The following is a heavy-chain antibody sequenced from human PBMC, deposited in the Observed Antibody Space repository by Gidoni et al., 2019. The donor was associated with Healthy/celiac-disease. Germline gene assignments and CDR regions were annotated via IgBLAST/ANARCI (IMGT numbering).Heavy chain of an antibody. J-gene: IGHJ6*02. CDR2: ISSSSSYI. CDR3: ASDIVVDKRYYYYYGMDV. Sequence: EVQLVESGGGLVKPGGCLSLPCAASGFTFSSYSMNWVRQAPGKGLEWVSSISSSSSYIYYADSVKGRFTISRDNAKNSLYLQMNSLRAEDTAVYYCASDIVVDKRYYYYYGMDVWGQGTTVTVSS. D-gene: IGHD2-15*01. V-gene: IGHV3-21*01. CDR1: GFTFSSYS.